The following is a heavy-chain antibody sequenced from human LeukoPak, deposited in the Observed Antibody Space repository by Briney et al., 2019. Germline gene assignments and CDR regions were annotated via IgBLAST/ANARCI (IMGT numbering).Heavy chain of an antibody. J-gene: IGHJ4*02. V-gene: IGHV3-20*04. CDR1: GFDFNDFA. CDR2: MSGSGDTT. CDR3: ARHPYGVLDY. Sequence: PGGSLRLSCAASGFDFNDFAMTWVRQAPGKGLEWVSSMSGSGDTTEYAASVKGRFTISRDNAKNSLYLQMNSLRAEDTAVYYCARHPYGVLDYWGQGTLATVSS. D-gene: IGHD4-17*01.